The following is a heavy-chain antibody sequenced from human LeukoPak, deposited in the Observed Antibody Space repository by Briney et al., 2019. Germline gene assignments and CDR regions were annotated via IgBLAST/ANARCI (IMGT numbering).Heavy chain of an antibody. D-gene: IGHD4-23*01. CDR1: GGSFSGYY. Sequence: PSETQSLTCAVYGGSFSGYYWSWIRQPPGKGLEWIGEINHSGSTNYNPSLKSRVTISVDTSKNQFSLKLSSVTAADTAVYYCARGSKLRVPKRKTTVVTSGTQHYYYYMDVWGKGTTVTVSS. CDR2: INHSGST. CDR3: ARGSKLRVPKRKTTVVTSGTQHYYYYMDV. V-gene: IGHV4-34*01. J-gene: IGHJ6*03.